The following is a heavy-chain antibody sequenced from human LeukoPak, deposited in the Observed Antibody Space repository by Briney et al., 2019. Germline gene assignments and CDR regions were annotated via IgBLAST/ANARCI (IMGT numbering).Heavy chain of an antibody. CDR2: IRSKTYGGTT. CDR3: TRVRWGYGDNDY. J-gene: IGHJ4*02. CDR1: GYTFSSYA. Sequence: GGSLRLSCADSGYTFSSYAMHWVRQAPGKGLEWVGFIRSKTYGGTTEYAASVKGRFTISRDDSKSIAYLQMNSLKTEDTAVYYCTRVRWGYGDNDYWGQRTLVTVSS. V-gene: IGHV3-49*04. D-gene: IGHD4-17*01.